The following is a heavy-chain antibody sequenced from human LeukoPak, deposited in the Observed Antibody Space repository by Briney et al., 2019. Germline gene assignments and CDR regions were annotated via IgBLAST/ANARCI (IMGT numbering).Heavy chain of an antibody. CDR1: GFTFSSYA. CDR3: AKLGSDILTGYSSRSFDY. D-gene: IGHD3-9*01. Sequence: GGSLRLSCAASGFTFSSYAMSWVRQAPGKGLEWVSVISGSGGSKYYSDSVKGRFTISRENSKNTLYLRMNSLRAEDTAVYYCAKLGSDILTGYSSRSFDYWGQGTLVTVSS. J-gene: IGHJ4*02. CDR2: ISGSGGSK. V-gene: IGHV3-23*01.